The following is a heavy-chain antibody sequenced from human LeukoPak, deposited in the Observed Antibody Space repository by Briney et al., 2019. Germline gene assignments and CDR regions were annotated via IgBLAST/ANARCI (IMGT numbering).Heavy chain of an antibody. CDR1: GYTFTSYD. CDR2: MNPNSGNT. J-gene: IGHJ4*02. V-gene: IGHV1-8*01. Sequence: ASVKVSCKASGYTFTSYDINWVRQAAGQGLEWMGWMNPNSGNTGYAQKFQGRVNMTRNVSISTAYMELSSLDSEDTAMYYCARGSGYGSGSRDYWGQGTLVAVSS. CDR3: ARGSGYGSGSRDY. D-gene: IGHD3-10*01.